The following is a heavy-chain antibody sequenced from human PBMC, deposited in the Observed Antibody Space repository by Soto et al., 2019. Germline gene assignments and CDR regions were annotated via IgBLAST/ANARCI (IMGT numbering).Heavy chain of an antibody. D-gene: IGHD3-22*01. CDR3: AGVGWLLGDY. CDR1: GFTFSSYA. J-gene: IGHJ4*02. CDR2: ISGSGGST. V-gene: IGHV3-23*01. Sequence: EVQLLESGGGLVQPGGSLRLSCAASGFTFSSYAMSWVRQAPGKGLEWVSAISGSGGSTYYADSVKGRFTISRDNSKKTLYLHMNSLRAEDTAVYYCAGVGWLLGDYWGQGTLVTVSS.